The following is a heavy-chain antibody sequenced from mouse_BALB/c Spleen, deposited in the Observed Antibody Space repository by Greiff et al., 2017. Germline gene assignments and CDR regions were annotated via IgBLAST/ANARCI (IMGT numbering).Heavy chain of an antibody. V-gene: IGHV5-6-3*01. CDR3: ALWWFAY. J-gene: IGHJ3*01. Sequence: DVHLVESGGGLVQPGGSLKLSCAASGFTFSSYGMSWVRQTPDKRLELVATINSNGGSTYYPDSVKGRFTISRDNAKNTLYLQMSSLKSEDTAMYYCALWWFAYWGQGTLVTVSA. CDR2: INSNGGST. CDR1: GFTFSSYG.